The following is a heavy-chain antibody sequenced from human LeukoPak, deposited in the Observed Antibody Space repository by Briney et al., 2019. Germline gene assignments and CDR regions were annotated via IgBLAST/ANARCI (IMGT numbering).Heavy chain of an antibody. CDR3: ARESVSSWYNWFDP. D-gene: IGHD6-13*01. V-gene: IGHV4-39*07. Sequence: PSETLSLTCTVSGGSISSISYYWGWIRQPPGKGLEWIGSIYYSGSTYYNPSLKSRLTISVDTSKNQFSLKLSSVTAADTAVYYCARESVSSWYNWFDPWGQGTLVTVSS. CDR1: GGSISSISYY. CDR2: IYYSGST. J-gene: IGHJ5*02.